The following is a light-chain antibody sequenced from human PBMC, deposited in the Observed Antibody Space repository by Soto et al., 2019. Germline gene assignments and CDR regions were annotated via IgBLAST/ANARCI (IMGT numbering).Light chain of an antibody. J-gene: IGKJ1*01. Sequence: EIVLTQSPGTLSFSPGDRATLSCRASQSVRTTYLAWYQQKPGQAPRLLIYNASSRATGIPDRFSGSGSGTDFTLTISRLEPEDFAVYYCQHYETFGQGTKVDI. CDR2: NAS. CDR1: QSVRTTY. V-gene: IGKV3-20*01. CDR3: QHYET.